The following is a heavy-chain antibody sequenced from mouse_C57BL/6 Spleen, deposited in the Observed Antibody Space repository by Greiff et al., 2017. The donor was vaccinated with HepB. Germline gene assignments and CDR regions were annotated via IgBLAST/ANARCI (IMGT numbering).Heavy chain of an antibody. CDR1: GFNIKDYY. Sequence: EVQVVESGAELVKPGASVKLSCTASGFNIKDYYMHWVKQRTEQGLEWIGRIDPEDGETKYAPKFQGKATITADTSSNTAYLQLSSLTSEDTAVYYCARDFTTVVARGDYWGQGTTLTVSS. CDR3: ARDFTTVVARGDY. V-gene: IGHV14-2*01. D-gene: IGHD1-1*01. J-gene: IGHJ2*01. CDR2: IDPEDGET.